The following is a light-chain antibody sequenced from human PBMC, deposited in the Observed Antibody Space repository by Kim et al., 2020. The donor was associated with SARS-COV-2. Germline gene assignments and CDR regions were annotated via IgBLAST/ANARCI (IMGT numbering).Light chain of an antibody. CDR2: GAS. J-gene: IGKJ4*01. Sequence: EIVMTQSPATLSVSPGERATLSCRASQSVGSSLAWYQQKPGQAPRLLIFGASTRATGIPARFSGSGSGTEFTLTISSLQSEDFAVYYCQQYNDWPRAFGGGTKLEI. CDR1: QSVGSS. CDR3: QQYNDWPRA. V-gene: IGKV3-15*01.